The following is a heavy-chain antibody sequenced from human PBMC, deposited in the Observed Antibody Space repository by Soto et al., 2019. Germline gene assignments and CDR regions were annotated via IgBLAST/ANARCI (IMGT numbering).Heavy chain of an antibody. CDR3: ATPACAATWCSPSHNLDH. CDR2: INHLSGIP. D-gene: IGHD2-2*01. J-gene: IGHJ4*02. V-gene: IGHV1-69*09. Sequence: QVQLVQSGAEVKKPESSVKVSCKPSGGTFVRHVISWVRQAPGQGPEWMGKINHLSGIPNYEQKFQDRVTFTAYTDSSTAYMELSSLRSDDTAVYYCATPACAATWCSPSHNLDHWGQGTLVTVSS. CDR1: GGTFVRHV.